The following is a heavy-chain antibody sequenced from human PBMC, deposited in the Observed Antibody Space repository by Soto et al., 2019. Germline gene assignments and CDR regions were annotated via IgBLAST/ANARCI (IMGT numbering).Heavy chain of an antibody. Sequence: SETLSLTCTVSGVSISSTDWWWIWVRQPPGKGLEWVGEIYIRGTTKYSPSPESRVTVLADTSDNHFSLRLSSVPAADTAAYYCARGHTSTWHYWSQGTLVTVSS. D-gene: IGHD2-15*01. CDR1: GVSISSTDW. CDR2: IYIRGTT. V-gene: IGHV4-4*02. CDR3: ARGHTSTWHY. J-gene: IGHJ4*02.